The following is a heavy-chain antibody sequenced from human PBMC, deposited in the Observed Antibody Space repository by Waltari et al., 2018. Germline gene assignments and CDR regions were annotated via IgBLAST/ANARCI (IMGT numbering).Heavy chain of an antibody. Sequence: EVQLVESGGGLVQPGGSLRLSCAASGFTFSSYEMNWVRQATGKGLEWVSYISSSGSTIYYADSVKGRFTSSRDNAKSSLYLQMNSLRAEDTAVYYCARGSITIFGVVTYWGQGTLVTVSS. CDR1: GFTFSSYE. J-gene: IGHJ4*02. V-gene: IGHV3-48*03. D-gene: IGHD3-3*01. CDR3: ARGSITIFGVVTY. CDR2: ISSSGSTI.